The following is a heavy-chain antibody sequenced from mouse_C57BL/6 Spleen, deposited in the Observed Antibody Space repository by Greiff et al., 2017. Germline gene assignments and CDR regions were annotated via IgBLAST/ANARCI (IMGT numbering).Heavy chain of an antibody. CDR3: ASTTTGAMDY. Sequence: EVQLQQSGPGLVKPSQSLSLTCSVTGYSITSGYYWNWIRQFPGNKLEWMGYISYDGSNNYNPSLKNRISITRDTSKNQFFLKLNSVTTEDTATYYCASTTTGAMDYWGQGTSVTVSS. J-gene: IGHJ4*01. D-gene: IGHD1-1*01. CDR1: GYSITSGYY. CDR2: ISYDGSN. V-gene: IGHV3-6*01.